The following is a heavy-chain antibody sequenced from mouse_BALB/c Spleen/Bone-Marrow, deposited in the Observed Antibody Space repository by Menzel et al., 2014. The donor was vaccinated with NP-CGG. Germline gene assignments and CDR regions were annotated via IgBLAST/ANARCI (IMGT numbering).Heavy chain of an antibody. D-gene: IGHD1-1*01. CDR1: GFTFTDYY. V-gene: IGHV7-3*02. Sequence: EVQLQQSGGGLVQPGGSLRLSCATSGFTFTDYYMSWVRQPPGKALEWLGFIRNKANGYTTEYSASVKGRFTISRDNSQSILYPQMNTLRAEDSATYYCARDRGGLLHDYWGQGTTLTVSS. J-gene: IGHJ2*01. CDR2: IRNKANGYTT. CDR3: ARDRGGLLHDY.